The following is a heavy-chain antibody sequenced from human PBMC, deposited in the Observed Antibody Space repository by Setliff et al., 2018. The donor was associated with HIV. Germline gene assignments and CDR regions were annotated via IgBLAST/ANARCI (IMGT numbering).Heavy chain of an antibody. J-gene: IGHJ6*02. CDR2: LNPEANYI. Sequence: GGSLRLSCAASGLTFSTSWMQWVRQSPGEGLLWVARLNPEANYIHYADSVKGRFTISRDNAKNTLYLQMNSLRTEDTAVYYCVRDTFDGRSYYGWDVWGQGTTDTVSS. V-gene: IGHV3-74*01. CDR1: GLTFSTSW. CDR3: VRDTFDGRSYYGWDV. D-gene: IGHD3-9*01.